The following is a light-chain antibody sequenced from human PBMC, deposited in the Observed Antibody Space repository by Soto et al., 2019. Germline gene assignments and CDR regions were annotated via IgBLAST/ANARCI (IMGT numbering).Light chain of an antibody. V-gene: IGKV1-13*02. CDR2: DVS. CDR1: QDVRGA. Sequence: AIQLTQSPSSLSASVGDRVTITCRASQDVRGALAWYQQKPGKAPKILIYDVSVLESGVPTRFSGSGSGTDFTLTITSLQHVDFATYYCQQFNSYPITFGQGTRLEIK. J-gene: IGKJ5*01. CDR3: QQFNSYPIT.